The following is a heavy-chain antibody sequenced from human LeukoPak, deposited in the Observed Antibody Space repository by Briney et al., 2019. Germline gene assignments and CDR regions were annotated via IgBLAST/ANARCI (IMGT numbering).Heavy chain of an antibody. CDR3: ARLSYYDYVWGSYRTPPHYFDY. D-gene: IGHD3-16*02. CDR2: IIPIFGTA. V-gene: IGHV1-69*13. CDR1: GGTFSSYA. Sequence: SVKVSCKASGGTFSSYAISWVRQAPGQGLEWMGGIIPIFGTANYAQKFQGRVTITADESTSTAYMELSSLRSEDTAVYYCARLSYYDYVWGSYRTPPHYFDYWGQGTLVTVSS. J-gene: IGHJ4*02.